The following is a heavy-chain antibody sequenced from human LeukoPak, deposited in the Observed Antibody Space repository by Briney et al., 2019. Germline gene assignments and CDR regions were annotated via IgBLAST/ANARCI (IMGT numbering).Heavy chain of an antibody. CDR1: GGSISGYY. CDR2: IYSSGTT. J-gene: IGHJ1*01. D-gene: IGHD6-6*01. CDR3: AREAAIAAEAYFQH. Sequence: PSETLSLTCTVSGGSISGYYWSWLRQPPGKGLEWIGYIYSSGTTNYNPSLKSQITISLDTSKNQFSLKLSSVTAADTAVYYCAREAAIAAEAYFQHWGQGTLVTVSS. V-gene: IGHV4-59*01.